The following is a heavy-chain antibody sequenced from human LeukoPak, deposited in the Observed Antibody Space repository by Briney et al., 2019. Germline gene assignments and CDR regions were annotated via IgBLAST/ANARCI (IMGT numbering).Heavy chain of an antibody. J-gene: IGHJ4*02. V-gene: IGHV4-4*08. CDR3: ARVASRSISSRCFDH. Sequence: SETLSLTCTVSGGSINGYYWNWIRQPPGKALEWIGFIYSRGTTNYNPSLKSRVTISLDTSNKQFSLRLTSVTAADTAVYFCARVASRSISSRCFDHWGQGTLVTVSS. D-gene: IGHD6-6*01. CDR1: GGSINGYY. CDR2: IYSRGTT.